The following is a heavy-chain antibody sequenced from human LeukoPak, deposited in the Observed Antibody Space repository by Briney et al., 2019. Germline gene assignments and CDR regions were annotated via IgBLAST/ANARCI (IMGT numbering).Heavy chain of an antibody. CDR3: ARGCPRSSWAKNSYYFDY. CDR2: INHSGST. D-gene: IGHD6-13*01. CDR1: GGSFSGYY. V-gene: IGHV4-34*01. Sequence: SETLSLTCAVYGGSFSGYYWSWIRQPPGKGLEWIGEINHSGSTNYNPSLKSRVTISVDTPKNQFSLKLSSVTAADTAVYYCARGCPRSSWAKNSYYFDYWGQGTLVTVSS. J-gene: IGHJ4*02.